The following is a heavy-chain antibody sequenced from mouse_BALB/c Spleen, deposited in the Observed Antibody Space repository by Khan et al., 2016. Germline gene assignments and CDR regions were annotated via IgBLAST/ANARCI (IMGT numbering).Heavy chain of an antibody. Sequence: EVELVESGGGLVQPGGSLKLSCVASGFSFSTYGMCWVRQTPDKRLELVATINSNGGSTYYPDSVKGRFTISRDNAKHTLYLQMSSLKSEYTVMYYGAGDGGAMDEWGQGTSVIVSS. CDR2: INSNGGST. V-gene: IGHV5-6-3*01. J-gene: IGHJ4*01. CDR3: AGDGGAMDE. CDR1: GFSFSTYG.